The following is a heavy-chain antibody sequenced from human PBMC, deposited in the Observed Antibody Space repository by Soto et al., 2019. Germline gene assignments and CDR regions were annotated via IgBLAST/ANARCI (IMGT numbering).Heavy chain of an antibody. J-gene: IGHJ6*02. V-gene: IGHV4-59*12. Sequence: SETLSLTXTVSGGSIRNYYWTWIRQPPGKGLEWIGYIYDNGGSNYNPSLKSRVTMSVDTSKNQYSLKLSSVTAADTAVYYCARTPNNYYGMDVWGQGTTVTVSS. CDR2: IYDNGGS. CDR1: GGSIRNYY. CDR3: ARTPNNYYGMDV. D-gene: IGHD7-27*01.